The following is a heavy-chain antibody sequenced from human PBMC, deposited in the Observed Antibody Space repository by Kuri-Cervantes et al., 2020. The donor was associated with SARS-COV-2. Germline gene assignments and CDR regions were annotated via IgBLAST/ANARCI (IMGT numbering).Heavy chain of an antibody. J-gene: IGHJ5*02. D-gene: IGHD2-2*02. CDR1: GFTFSSNW. V-gene: IGHV3-74*01. Sequence: GGSLRLSCAASGFTFSSNWMHWVRQAPGKGLVWVSRINSDGSSTSYADSVKGRFTISRDNAKNTLYLQMNSLRAEDTAVYYCARGVGCSSTSCYTGTFDPWGQGTLVTVSS. CDR2: INSDGSST. CDR3: ARGVGCSSTSCYTGTFDP.